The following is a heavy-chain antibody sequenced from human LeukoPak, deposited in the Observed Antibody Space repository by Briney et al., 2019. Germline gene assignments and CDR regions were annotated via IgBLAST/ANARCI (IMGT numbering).Heavy chain of an antibody. CDR1: GFTFSSYI. CDR3: ARGGTYCSSTSCYSPSDY. D-gene: IGHD2-2*01. J-gene: IGHJ4*02. V-gene: IGHV3-21*01. Sequence: AGGSLRLSCAASGFTFSSYIMNWVRQAPGKGLEWVSSISSSSNYIYYADSVKGRFTISRDNAKNSLYLQMNSLRAEDTAVYYCARGGTYCSSTSCYSPSDYWGQGTLVTVSS. CDR2: ISSSSNYI.